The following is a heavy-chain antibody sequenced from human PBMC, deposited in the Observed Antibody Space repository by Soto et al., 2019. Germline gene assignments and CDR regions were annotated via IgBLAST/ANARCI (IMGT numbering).Heavy chain of an antibody. V-gene: IGHV4-4*07. J-gene: IGHJ4*02. CDR2: IYTSGTT. CDR3: AREDYYDTGYYVV. CDR1: GRSMSGYY. D-gene: IGHD3-9*01. Sequence: PSETLSLTCTVSGRSMSGYYWSWIRQPAGESLEWIGRIYTSGTTDFNPSLKGRVTMSVDTSKNQFSLKLTSVTAADTALYYCAREDYYDTGYYVVWGQGTQATVSS.